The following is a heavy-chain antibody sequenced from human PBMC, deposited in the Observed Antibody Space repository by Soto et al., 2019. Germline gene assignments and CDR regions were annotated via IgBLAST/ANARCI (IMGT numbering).Heavy chain of an antibody. Sequence: GGSLRLSXAASGFTVSSNYMSWVRQAPGKGLEWVSVIYSGGSTYYADSVKGRFTISRDNSKNALYLQMNSLRAEDTAVYYCARSQKTALRYFDYWGQGTLVTVSS. CDR1: GFTVSSNY. J-gene: IGHJ4*02. CDR2: IYSGGST. CDR3: ARSQKTALRYFDY. D-gene: IGHD3-9*01. V-gene: IGHV3-53*01.